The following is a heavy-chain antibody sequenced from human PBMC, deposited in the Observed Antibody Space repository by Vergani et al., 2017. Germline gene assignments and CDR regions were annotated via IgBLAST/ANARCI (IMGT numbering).Heavy chain of an antibody. CDR3: ARGTSESEEYYDFWSGYRNNWFDP. Sequence: EVQLVESGGGLVQPGGSLRLSCAASGFTFSSYEMNWVRQAPGKGLEWVSYISSSGSTINYADSVKGRFTISRDNAKNSLYLQMNSLRAEDTAVYYCARGTSESEEYYDFWSGYRNNWFDPWGQGTLVTVSS. J-gene: IGHJ5*02. CDR1: GFTFSSYE. V-gene: IGHV3-48*03. D-gene: IGHD3-3*01. CDR2: ISSSGSTI.